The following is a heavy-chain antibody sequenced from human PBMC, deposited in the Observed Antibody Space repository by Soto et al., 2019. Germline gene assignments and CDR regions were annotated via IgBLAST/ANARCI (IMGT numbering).Heavy chain of an antibody. D-gene: IGHD1-20*01. Sequence: QVQLVESGGGVVQPGRSLRLSCAASGFTFSSYGMQWVRQAPGKGLEWVAIISYDGSNRYHADSVKGRFTISRDNSKNTLYLQMNSLRAEDTAVYYCAKDGDKSYNWLDFWGQGSLVTVSS. V-gene: IGHV3-30*18. CDR2: ISYDGSNR. J-gene: IGHJ4*02. CDR1: GFTFSSYG. CDR3: AKDGDKSYNWLDF.